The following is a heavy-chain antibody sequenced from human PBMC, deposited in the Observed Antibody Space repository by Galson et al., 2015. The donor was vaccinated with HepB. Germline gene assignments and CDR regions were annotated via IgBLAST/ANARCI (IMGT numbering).Heavy chain of an antibody. J-gene: IGHJ4*02. CDR2: IRSKAYGGTT. Sequence: SLRLFCATAGFTFGDYAMSWVRQAPGKGLEWVSLIRSKAYGGTTEYAASVKGRFIIPRDDSKSIAYLQMNSLKIEDTAIYHCTRHYDEYLSDYWGQGTLVTVSS. CDR1: GFTFGDYA. V-gene: IGHV3-49*04. D-gene: IGHD3-22*01. CDR3: TRHYDEYLSDY.